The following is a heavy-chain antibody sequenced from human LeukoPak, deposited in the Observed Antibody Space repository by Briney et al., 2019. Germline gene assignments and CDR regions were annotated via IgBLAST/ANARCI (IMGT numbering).Heavy chain of an antibody. CDR1: GFTFSSYA. CDR3: AKVPVFSLTISEVVTDDAFDT. Sequence: QPGGSLRLSCAASGFTFSSYAMSWVRQAPGKGLEWVSAISGSGGSTYYADSVKGRFTISRDNSKNTLYLQMNSLRAEDTAVYYCAKVPVFSLTISEVVTDDAFDTWGQGTIVTVSS. J-gene: IGHJ3*02. V-gene: IGHV3-23*01. D-gene: IGHD3-3*01. CDR2: ISGSGGST.